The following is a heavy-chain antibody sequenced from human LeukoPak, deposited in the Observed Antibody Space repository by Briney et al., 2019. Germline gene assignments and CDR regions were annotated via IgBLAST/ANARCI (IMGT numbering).Heavy chain of an antibody. CDR2: IWFDGSNE. V-gene: IGHV3-33*06. J-gene: IGHJ4*02. D-gene: IGHD1-26*01. CDR3: AEDRRPQWQLQDFDY. CDR1: GFTFTNYG. Sequence: TGGSLRLSCAASGFTFTNYGMHWVRQAPGKGLEWVALIWFDGSNEFYADSVKGRFTISRDNSKNTLYLRMNSLRAEDTAVYYCAEDRRPQWQLQDFDYWGQGTLVTVSS.